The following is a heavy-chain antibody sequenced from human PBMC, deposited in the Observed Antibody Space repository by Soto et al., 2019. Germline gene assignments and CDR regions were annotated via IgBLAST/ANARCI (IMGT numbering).Heavy chain of an antibody. CDR1: GSAFTGYY. CDR3: ARDQRSYGEPPFDY. CDR2: IKSNGDDT. V-gene: IGHV1-2*02. Sequence: ASVKVSCKASGSAFTGYYIHWVRLAPGQGLEWMGWIKSNGDDTKYARKSQDRVTMTRDTSMNTVYMELSRLRSDDTAVYYCARDQRSYGEPPFDYWGQGTLVTVSS. J-gene: IGHJ4*02. D-gene: IGHD3-16*01.